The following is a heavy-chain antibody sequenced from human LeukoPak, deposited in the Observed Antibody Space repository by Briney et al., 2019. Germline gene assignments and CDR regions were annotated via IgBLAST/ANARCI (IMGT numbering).Heavy chain of an antibody. CDR1: GFTFSSYS. Sequence: PGGSLRLSCAASGFTFSSYSMNWVRQAPGKGLEWVSSISSSSSYIYYADSVKGRFTISRDNAKNSLYLQMNSLRAEDTAVYYCARASPFQHYRLDYWGQGTLVTVSS. V-gene: IGHV3-21*01. J-gene: IGHJ4*02. CDR2: ISSSSSYI. CDR3: ARASPFQHYRLDY. D-gene: IGHD1-26*01.